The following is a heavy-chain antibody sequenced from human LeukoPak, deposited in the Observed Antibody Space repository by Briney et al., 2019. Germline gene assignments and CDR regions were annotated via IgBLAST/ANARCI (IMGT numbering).Heavy chain of an antibody. D-gene: IGHD3-10*01. V-gene: IGHV3-30*02. CDR3: AKDRIIYGSGSYTSYDY. Sequence: GGSLRLSCAASGFTFSSYGMHWVRQAPGKWLEWVAFIRYDGSNKYYADSVKGRFTISRDNSKNTLYLQMSSLRAEDTAVYYCAKDRIIYGSGSYTSYDYWGQGTLVTVSS. CDR1: GFTFSSYG. J-gene: IGHJ4*02. CDR2: IRYDGSNK.